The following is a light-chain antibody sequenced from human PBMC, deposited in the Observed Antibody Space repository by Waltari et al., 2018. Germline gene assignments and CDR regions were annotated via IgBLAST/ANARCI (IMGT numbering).Light chain of an antibody. J-gene: IGKJ1*01. CDR2: RAT. CDR3: QQYDSFWS. Sequence: DIQMTQSPSTLSASIGDRVTITCRASPTIISWLAWYQQKPGQAPRLLIYRATALETGGPSRFSGTGSGTEFTLTINGLQPDDSATYFCQQYDSFWSFGQGTKVEVK. CDR1: PTIISW. V-gene: IGKV1-5*03.